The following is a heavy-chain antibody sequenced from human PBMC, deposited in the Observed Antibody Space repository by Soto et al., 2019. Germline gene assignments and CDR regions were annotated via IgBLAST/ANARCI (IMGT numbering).Heavy chain of an antibody. Sequence: SGGSLRLSXAASGFTFDTYALNWVRQAPGKGLEWVSGIGSSGSTYYADSVEGRFTISRDTPKKTLFLQMNSLRVEDTAKYYCAKGFRSLEWFSLAPFDYWGQGALVTVS. CDR2: IGSSGST. J-gene: IGHJ4*02. CDR3: AKGFRSLEWFSLAPFDY. V-gene: IGHV3-23*01. D-gene: IGHD3-3*01. CDR1: GFTFDTYA.